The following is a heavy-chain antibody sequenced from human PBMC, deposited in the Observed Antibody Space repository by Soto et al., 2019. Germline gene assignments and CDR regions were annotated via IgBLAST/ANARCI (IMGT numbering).Heavy chain of an antibody. V-gene: IGHV1-24*01. CDR1: GYTLTELS. J-gene: IGHJ6*02. D-gene: IGHD6-19*01. CDR2: FDPEDGET. Sequence: ASVKVSCKVSGYTLTELSMHWVRQAPGKGLEWMGGFDPEDGETIYSPSFQGHVTISADKSISTAYLQWSSLKASDTAMYYCALAVADDYYYYGMDVWGQGTTVTVSS. CDR3: ALAVADDYYYYGMDV.